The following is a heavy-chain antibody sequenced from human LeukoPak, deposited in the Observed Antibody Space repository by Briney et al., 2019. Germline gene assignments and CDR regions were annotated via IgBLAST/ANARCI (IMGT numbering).Heavy chain of an antibody. CDR3: ARGLHY. V-gene: IGHV3-48*01. J-gene: IGHJ4*02. CDR2: ISSSSSTI. CDR1: GFTFSSYS. Sequence: GGSLRLSCAASGFTFSSYSMNWVRQAPGKGLEWVSYISSSSSTIYYADSVKGRFTISRDNAKNSLYLQMNSLRAEDTAVYYCARGLHYWGQGTLVTVSS.